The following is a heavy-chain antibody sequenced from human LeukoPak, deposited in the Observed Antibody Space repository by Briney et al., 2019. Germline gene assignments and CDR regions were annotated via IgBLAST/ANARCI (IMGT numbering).Heavy chain of an antibody. V-gene: IGHV3-48*01. CDR2: ISSSSSAI. CDR3: ARGGAARPDY. Sequence: PGGSLRLSCAASGFTFSSYIMNWVRQAPGKGLEWVSYISSSSSAINYADSVKGRFTISRDNGKNSLYLQMNSLRVEDTAVYYCARGGAARPDYWGQGTLVTVSS. J-gene: IGHJ4*02. CDR1: GFTFSSYI. D-gene: IGHD6-6*01.